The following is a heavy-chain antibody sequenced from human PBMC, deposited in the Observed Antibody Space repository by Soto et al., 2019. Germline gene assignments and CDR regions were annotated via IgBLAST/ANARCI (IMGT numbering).Heavy chain of an antibody. CDR3: ARGFRGGYYDSSGSFFFDY. CDR1: GFTFSSYG. D-gene: IGHD3-22*01. J-gene: IGHJ4*02. V-gene: IGHV3-33*01. CDR2: IWSDGNNK. Sequence: GSLRLSCAASGFTFSSYGMHWVRQAPGKGLEWVAVIWSDGNNKYYADSVKGRFTISRDNSKNTLYLQMNSLRAEDTAVYYCARGFRGGYYDSSGSFFFDYWGQGTLVTVSS.